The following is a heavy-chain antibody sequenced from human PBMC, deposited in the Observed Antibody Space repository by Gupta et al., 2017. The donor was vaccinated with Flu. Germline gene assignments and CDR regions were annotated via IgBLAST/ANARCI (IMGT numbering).Heavy chain of an antibody. D-gene: IGHD4-17*01. V-gene: IGHV3-23*01. Sequence: EVQLLESGGGLVQPGGSLRLSCAASGFTFGSYVMTWVRPPPGQGLQWVSAISGIGGSTYYADSVEGRFTVSRDNYKNTLYLQMNSLRAEDTAVYYCAKDQWRYGDYDRLYYGMDVWGQGTTVTVSS. CDR3: AKDQWRYGDYDRLYYGMDV. J-gene: IGHJ6*02. CDR2: ISGIGGST. CDR1: GFTFGSYV.